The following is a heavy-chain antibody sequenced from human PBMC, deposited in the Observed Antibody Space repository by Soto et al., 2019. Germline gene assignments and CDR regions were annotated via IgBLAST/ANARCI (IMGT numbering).Heavy chain of an antibody. V-gene: IGHV3-23*01. CDR2: ISGSGGST. Sequence: EVQLLESGGGLVQPGGSLRLSCAASGFTFSSYAMSWVRQAPGKGLEWVSAISGSGGSTYYADSVKGRFTISRDNSKNTLYRQMNSLRAEDTAVYYCAKDPTGGGVADLFDYWGQGTLVTVSS. CDR3: AKDPTGGGVADLFDY. D-gene: IGHD6-19*01. J-gene: IGHJ4*02. CDR1: GFTFSSYA.